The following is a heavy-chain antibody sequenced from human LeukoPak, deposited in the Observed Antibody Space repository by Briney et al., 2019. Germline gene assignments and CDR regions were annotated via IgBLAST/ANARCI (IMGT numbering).Heavy chain of an antibody. V-gene: IGHV1-69*04. CDR3: ARDRYCSSTSCYLDSGAFDP. J-gene: IGHJ5*02. Sequence: SVKVSCKASGGTFSSYPISWVRQAPGQGLEWMGRIIPILGIANYAQKFQGRVTITADKSTSTAYMELSSLRSEDTAVYYCARDRYCSSTSCYLDSGAFDPWGQGTLVTVSS. D-gene: IGHD2-2*01. CDR2: IIPILGIA. CDR1: GGTFSSYP.